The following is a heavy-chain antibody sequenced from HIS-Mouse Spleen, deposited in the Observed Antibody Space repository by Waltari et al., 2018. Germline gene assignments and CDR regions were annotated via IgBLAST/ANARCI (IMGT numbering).Heavy chain of an antibody. Sequence: QLQLPESGPGLVKPSETLSLTCTVSGGSISSSSYYLGWIRQPPGKGLEWIGSIYYSGSTYYNPSLKSRVTISVDTSKNQFSLKLSSVTAADTAVYYCARDRELYFDYWGQGTLVTVSS. CDR1: GGSISSSSYY. CDR3: ARDRELYFDY. CDR2: IYYSGST. V-gene: IGHV4-39*07. D-gene: IGHD1-26*01. J-gene: IGHJ4*02.